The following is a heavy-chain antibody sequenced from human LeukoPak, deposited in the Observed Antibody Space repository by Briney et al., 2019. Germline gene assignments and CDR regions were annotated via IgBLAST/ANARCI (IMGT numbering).Heavy chain of an antibody. V-gene: IGHV4-31*11. D-gene: IGHD6-19*01. CDR1: GGSFSGYY. CDR3: ARDRPSVAVAGNRHYYYGMDV. Sequence: SETLSLTCAVYGGSFSGYYWSWIRQHPGKGLEWIGYIYYSGSTYYNPSLKSRVTISVDTSKNQFSLKLSSVTAADTAVYYCARDRPSVAVAGNRHYYYGMDVWGQGTTVTVSS. CDR2: IYYSGST. J-gene: IGHJ6*02.